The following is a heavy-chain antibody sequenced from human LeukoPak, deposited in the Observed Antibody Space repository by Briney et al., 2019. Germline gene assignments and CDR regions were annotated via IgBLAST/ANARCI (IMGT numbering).Heavy chain of an antibody. CDR1: GFIFSSFE. D-gene: IGHD1-1*01. CDR3: ARDTGLHNFDY. Sequence: GGSLRLSCAASGFIFSSFEMTWVRQAPGKGLEWVSYISSRGSTINYADSVRGRFTITRDDAKKSLYLQMNSLRAEDTAVHYCARDTGLHNFDYWGQGTLVTVSS. J-gene: IGHJ4*02. CDR2: ISSRGSTI. V-gene: IGHV3-48*03.